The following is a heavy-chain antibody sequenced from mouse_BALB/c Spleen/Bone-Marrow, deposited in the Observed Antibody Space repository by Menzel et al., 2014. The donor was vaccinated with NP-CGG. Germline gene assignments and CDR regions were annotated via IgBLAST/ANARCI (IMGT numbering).Heavy chain of an antibody. V-gene: IGHV5-9-4*01. D-gene: IGHD3-1*01. CDR1: GFTFSYYA. Sequence: EVQLQQSGGGLVKPGGSLKLSCAASGFTFSYYAMSWVRQSPEKSLEWVAEISSGGSYTYYPDTLTGRFTISRDNAKNTLYLEMSSLRSEDTAMYYCARDSSGYFDYWGQGTTLTVSS. J-gene: IGHJ2*01. CDR2: ISSGGSYT. CDR3: ARDSSGYFDY.